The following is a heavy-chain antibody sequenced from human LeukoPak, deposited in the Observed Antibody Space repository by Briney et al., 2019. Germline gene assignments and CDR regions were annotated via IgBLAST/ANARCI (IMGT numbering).Heavy chain of an antibody. J-gene: IGHJ5*02. CDR2: INQSGTT. CDR1: GESFSAYV. D-gene: IGHD6-25*01. Sequence: PSETLSLTCVVYGESFSAYVWSWIRQSPGKGLQWIGEINQSGTTNYNPSLKSRVTISADTSKNQVSLNVTSVTAADTAVYYCARHYLRQRLAPYNWFDPWGQGTLVTVSS. CDR3: ARHYLRQRLAPYNWFDP. V-gene: IGHV4-34*01.